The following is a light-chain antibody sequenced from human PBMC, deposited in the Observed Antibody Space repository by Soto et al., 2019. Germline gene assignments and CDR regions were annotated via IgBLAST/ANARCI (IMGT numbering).Light chain of an antibody. J-gene: IGKJ5*01. CDR1: QSVSNT. V-gene: IGKV3D-15*01. CDR2: GAS. CDR3: QQYHDWPPIT. Sequence: EVVWTPSPGTLSFSPVEIATLSCRASQSVSNTYVAWYQHIPGQTPRLLIYGASTRATGIPARFSGSGSGTEFTLTIRSLQSEDFAIYYCQQYHDWPPITCGQGTRREIK.